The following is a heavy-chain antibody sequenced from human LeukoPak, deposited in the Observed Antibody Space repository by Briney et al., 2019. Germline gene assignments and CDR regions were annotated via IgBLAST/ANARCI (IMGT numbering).Heavy chain of an antibody. CDR1: GGSISTYY. D-gene: IGHD6-13*01. J-gene: IGHJ4*02. Sequence: KPSETLSLTCTVSGGSISTYYWSWIRQPPGKGLEWIGYIYYSGSTNYNPSLKSRVTISVDTSKNQFSLKLNSVTAADTAVYYCARGGVAAKYYFDYWGQGILVTVSS. V-gene: IGHV4-59*01. CDR3: ARGGVAAKYYFDY. CDR2: IYYSGST.